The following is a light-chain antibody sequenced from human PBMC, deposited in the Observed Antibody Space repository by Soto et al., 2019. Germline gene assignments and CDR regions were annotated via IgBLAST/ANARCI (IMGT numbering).Light chain of an antibody. CDR3: QQYGSSPRT. J-gene: IGKJ1*01. CDR1: QSVSSNY. V-gene: IGKV3-20*01. CDR2: GVS. Sequence: EIVLTQSPGTLSLSPGERATLSCRASQSVSSNYLAWYQQKPGQAPRVLIYGVSSRATGIPDRFSGSGSGTDFTLTISRLEPEDFAVYYCQQYGSSPRTFGQGTKVEIK.